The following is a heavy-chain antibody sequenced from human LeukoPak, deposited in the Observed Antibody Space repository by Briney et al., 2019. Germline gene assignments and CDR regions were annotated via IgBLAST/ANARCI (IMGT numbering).Heavy chain of an antibody. CDR3: ARDTTGYPDY. CDR1: GLTFSSYA. J-gene: IGHJ4*02. CDR2: ISGSGGST. Sequence: GASLRLSCAASGLTFSSYAMSWVRQAPGKGLEWVSAISGSGGSTYYADSVKGRFTISRDNSKNTLYLQMNSLRAEDTAVYYCARDTTGYPDYWGQGTLVTVSS. D-gene: IGHD6-13*01. V-gene: IGHV3-23*01.